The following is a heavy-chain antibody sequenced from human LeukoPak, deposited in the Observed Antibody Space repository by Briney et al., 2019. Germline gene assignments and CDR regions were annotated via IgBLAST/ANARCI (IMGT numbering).Heavy chain of an antibody. V-gene: IGHV3-7*01. D-gene: IGHD2-21*01. CDR1: GLAFSSYL. J-gene: IGHJ4*02. CDR2: INQDGNSQ. Sequence: GGSLRLSCEASGLAFSSYLGSWVRQARGRELEWVANINQDGNSQNYVDSVRGRFTISKDNAKNSVYLQMNSLRAEDTAVYYCARSLWPEDYWGQGILVTVSS. CDR3: ARSLWPEDY.